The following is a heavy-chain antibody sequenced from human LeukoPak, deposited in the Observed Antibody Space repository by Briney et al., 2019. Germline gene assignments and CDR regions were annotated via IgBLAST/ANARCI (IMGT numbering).Heavy chain of an antibody. Sequence: GASVKVSCKASGYTFTSYYMHWVRQAPGQGLEWLGWISAYNGNIDYAQKLQGRVTLTTDTSTSTAYMEVRSLRSDDTAVYYCASMSGYYPSYYFDCWGQGTLVTVSS. CDR1: GYTFTSYY. J-gene: IGHJ4*02. CDR3: ASMSGYYPSYYFDC. V-gene: IGHV1-18*04. D-gene: IGHD3-3*01. CDR2: ISAYNGNI.